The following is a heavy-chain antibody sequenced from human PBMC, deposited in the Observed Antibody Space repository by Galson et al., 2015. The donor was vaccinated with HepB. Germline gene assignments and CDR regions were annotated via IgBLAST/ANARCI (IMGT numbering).Heavy chain of an antibody. CDR3: AAVGGMTFRPLDQ. D-gene: IGHD3-10*01. Sequence: SLRLSCAVSGFSFNNFVIHWVRQAPGKGLEWVALISHDGNKTYFADSVKGRLAFSRDSSKNTVHLQMNSLRIEGTALYYCAAVGGMTFRPLDQWGQGTLVIVAS. V-gene: IGHV3-30*05. CDR1: GFSFNNFV. CDR2: ISHDGNKT. J-gene: IGHJ4*02.